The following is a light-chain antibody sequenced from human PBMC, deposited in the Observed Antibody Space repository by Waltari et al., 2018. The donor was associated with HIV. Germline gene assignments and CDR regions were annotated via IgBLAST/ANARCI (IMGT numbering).Light chain of an antibody. J-gene: IGLJ2*01. CDR3: AAWDDSLNGVV. V-gene: IGLV1-44*01. CDR1: SSNIGSNT. CDR2: SNN. Sequence: QSVLTQPPSASGTPGPRVTIPCSGRSSNIGSNTVNWYQQLPGTAPKLLIYSNNQRPSGVPDRFSGSKSGTSASLAISGLQSEDEADYYCAAWDDSLNGVVFGGGTKLTVL.